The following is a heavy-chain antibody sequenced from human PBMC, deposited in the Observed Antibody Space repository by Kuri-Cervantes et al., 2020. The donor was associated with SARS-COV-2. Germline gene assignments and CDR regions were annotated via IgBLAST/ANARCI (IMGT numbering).Heavy chain of an antibody. J-gene: IGHJ4*02. Sequence: GESLKISCAASGFTFSNYAMSWVRQAPGKGLEWVSAISGSGGSTYYADSVKVRFTISRDNSKNTLYLQMNSLRAEDTAVYYCAKLGSRRHYEDWGQGTLVTVSS. CDR3: AKLGSRRHYED. V-gene: IGHV3-23*01. D-gene: IGHD4-17*01. CDR1: GFTFSNYA. CDR2: ISGSGGST.